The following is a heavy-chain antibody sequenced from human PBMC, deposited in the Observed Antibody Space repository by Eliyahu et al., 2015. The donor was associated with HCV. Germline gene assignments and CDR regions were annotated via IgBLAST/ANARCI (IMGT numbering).Heavy chain of an antibody. D-gene: IGHD4-17*01. CDR1: GYTLGNYG. J-gene: IGHJ2*01. CDR2: ISAYNGNK. Sequence: QVQLVQSGAEVKKPGPSVXVSCKASGYTLGNYGISWLRQAPGQGLEWMGWISAYNGNKNYAQNFQGRVTMTRDTSTSTAYVEVRSLRSDDTAVYYCARVGGDYVWYFDLWGRGTLVTVSS. CDR3: ARVGGDYVWYFDL. V-gene: IGHV1-18*04.